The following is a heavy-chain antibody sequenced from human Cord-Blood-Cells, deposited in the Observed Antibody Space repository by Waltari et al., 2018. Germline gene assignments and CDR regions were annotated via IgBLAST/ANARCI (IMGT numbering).Heavy chain of an antibody. J-gene: IGHJ4*02. CDR3: AREPPTTVTTAYYFDY. V-gene: IGHV1-69*09. Sequence: QVQLVRPGAEVKSRGAPVKVFCKPFGGPSTANTSRGVRRAPGKGLKGMGRTIPILGKANYAQKFQGRVTITPDKSTSTADMQLSSLRSEDTAVYYCAREPPTTVTTAYYFDYWGQGTLVTVSS. CDR2: TIPILGKA. CDR1: GGPSTANT. D-gene: IGHD4-4*01.